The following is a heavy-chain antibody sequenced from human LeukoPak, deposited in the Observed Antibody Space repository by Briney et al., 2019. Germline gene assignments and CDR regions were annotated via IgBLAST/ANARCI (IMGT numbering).Heavy chain of an antibody. CDR3: AKRADYKAFDI. CDR1: GFTFSLYW. D-gene: IGHD4/OR15-4a*01. Sequence: PGGSLRLSCAASGFTFSLYWMTWVRQSPGKGLEWVADINPDGSQKYSVDSVKGRFTISRDNAKNSLFLQMNSLRAEDTAVYYCAKRADYKAFDIWGQGTMVTVSS. J-gene: IGHJ3*02. CDR2: INPDGSQK. V-gene: IGHV3-7*01.